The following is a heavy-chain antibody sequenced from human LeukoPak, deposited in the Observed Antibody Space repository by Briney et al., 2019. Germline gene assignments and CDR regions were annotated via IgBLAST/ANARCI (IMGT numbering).Heavy chain of an antibody. D-gene: IGHD6-13*01. CDR2: IATDGRDK. CDR1: GFTFNNYG. V-gene: IGHV3-30*18. Sequence: PGGSLRLSCAASGFTFNNYGMHWVRQAPGKGLEWVAVIATDGRDKKYADSVKGRFTISRDNSKNTLYLEMNNLRPEDTAVYHCAKDSKVAAAGYFFDYWGQGTLVTVSS. J-gene: IGHJ4*02. CDR3: AKDSKVAAAGYFFDY.